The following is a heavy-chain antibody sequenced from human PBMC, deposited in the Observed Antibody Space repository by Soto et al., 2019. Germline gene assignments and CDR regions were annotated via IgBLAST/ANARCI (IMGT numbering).Heavy chain of an antibody. Sequence: QVQLVQSGAEVKKPGSSVKVSCKASGGTFNNYAISWVRQAPGQGLEWMAGIIPIFGIPNYAQKFQGRLTISADKSTSTAYMELVRLTSEDTAVYYCARAADGYNYNWFDPLGQGTLVTVSS. J-gene: IGHJ5*02. CDR1: GGTFNNYA. D-gene: IGHD5-12*01. CDR3: ARAADGYNYNWFDP. V-gene: IGHV1-69*17. CDR2: IIPIFGIP.